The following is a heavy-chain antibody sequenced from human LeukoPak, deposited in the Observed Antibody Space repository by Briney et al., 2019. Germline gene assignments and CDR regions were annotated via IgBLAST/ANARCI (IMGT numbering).Heavy chain of an antibody. CDR2: IHESGST. V-gene: IGHV4-4*02. Sequence: SGTLSLTCAVSGDSISSSHWWSWVRQPPGKGLEWIGEIHESGSTNYNPSLKSRVTISVDKFRNQFSLKLSSVTAADTAVYYCARSPGGVIVHFDYWGQGTLVTVSS. CDR3: ARSPGGVIVHFDY. D-gene: IGHD3-16*02. J-gene: IGHJ4*02. CDR1: GDSISSSHW.